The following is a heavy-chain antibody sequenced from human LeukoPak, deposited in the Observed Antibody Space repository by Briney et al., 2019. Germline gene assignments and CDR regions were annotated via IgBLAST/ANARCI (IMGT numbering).Heavy chain of an antibody. CDR1: GGSISSYY. CDR2: INHSGST. V-gene: IGHV4-34*01. J-gene: IGHJ6*03. CDR3: AREVGYSYGHYYYYMDV. Sequence: PSETLSLTCTVSGGSISSYYWSWIRQPPGKGLEWIGEINHSGSTNYNPSLKSRVTISVDTSKSQFSLKLSSVTAADTAVYYCAREVGYSYGHYYYYMDVWGKGTTVTVSS. D-gene: IGHD5-18*01.